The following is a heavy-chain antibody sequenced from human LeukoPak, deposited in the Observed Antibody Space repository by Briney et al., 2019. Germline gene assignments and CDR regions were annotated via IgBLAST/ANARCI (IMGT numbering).Heavy chain of an antibody. CDR1: GFTFSSYS. D-gene: IGHD6-19*01. J-gene: IGHJ4*02. Sequence: GGSLRLSCAASGFTFSSYSMNRVRQAPGKGLEWVSSISSSSSSMYYADSVKGRFTISRDNAKNSLFLQMNSLRAEDTAVYYCARDQIAVAGPAGDYWGQGTLVTVSS. V-gene: IGHV3-21*01. CDR3: ARDQIAVAGPAGDY. CDR2: ISSSSSSM.